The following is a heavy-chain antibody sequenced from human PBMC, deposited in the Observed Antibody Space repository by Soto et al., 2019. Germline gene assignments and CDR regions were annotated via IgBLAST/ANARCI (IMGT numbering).Heavy chain of an antibody. J-gene: IGHJ5*02. D-gene: IGHD6-6*01. CDR1: GDTFSNFA. Sequence: QVQLVQSGAEVKKPGSSVKVSCTASGDTFSNFAVSWVRQAPGGGLEWLGGIAPIFARATYAPKFEGRVSLTADESTSTAYMELNSLKFEDTGVYYCVIDREVSTRPAGWFEPWGQGTLVTVSS. V-gene: IGHV1-69*01. CDR3: VIDREVSTRPAGWFEP. CDR2: IAPIFARA.